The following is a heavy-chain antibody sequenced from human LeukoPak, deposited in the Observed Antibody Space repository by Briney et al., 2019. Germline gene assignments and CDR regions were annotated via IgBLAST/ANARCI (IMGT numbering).Heavy chain of an antibody. CDR3: ARQQYQLLSPFDY. CDR1: GGSISSYY. D-gene: IGHD2-2*01. CDR2: IYYSGST. J-gene: IGHJ4*02. V-gene: IGHV4-59*08. Sequence: PAETLSLTCTVSGGSISSYYWSWIRQPAGKGLEWIGRIYYSGSTNYNPSLKSRVTISVDTSKNQFSLRLSSVTAADTAVYYCARQQYQLLSPFDYWGQGTLVTVSS.